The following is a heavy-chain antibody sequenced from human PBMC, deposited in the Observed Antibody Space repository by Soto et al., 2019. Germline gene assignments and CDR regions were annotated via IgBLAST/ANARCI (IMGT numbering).Heavy chain of an antibody. J-gene: IGHJ6*02. V-gene: IGHV3-23*01. D-gene: IGHD3-22*01. CDR2: ISGSGGST. Sequence: GGSLRPSCAASGLTFSSYAMSWVRQAPGKGLEWVSAISGSGGSTYYADSVKGRFTISRDNSKNTLYLQMNSLRAEDTAVYYCAKAKLYYYDSSGYPTDYYYYGMDVWGQGTTVTVSS. CDR3: AKAKLYYYDSSGYPTDYYYYGMDV. CDR1: GLTFSSYA.